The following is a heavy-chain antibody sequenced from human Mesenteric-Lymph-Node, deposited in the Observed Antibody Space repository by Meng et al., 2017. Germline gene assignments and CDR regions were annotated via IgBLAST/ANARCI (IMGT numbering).Heavy chain of an antibody. CDR1: GFTFTTYE. Sequence: GESLKISCAASGFTFTTYEMNWVRQAPGKGLEWISCISGTSSSIYYADSVKGRFTISRDNAKNSLYLQMNSLRAEDTAVYYCAKAGSVDYYDSSGYYYGIDYWGQGTLVTVSS. V-gene: IGHV3-48*03. CDR2: ISGTSSSI. J-gene: IGHJ4*02. D-gene: IGHD3-22*01. CDR3: AKAGSVDYYDSSGYYYGIDY.